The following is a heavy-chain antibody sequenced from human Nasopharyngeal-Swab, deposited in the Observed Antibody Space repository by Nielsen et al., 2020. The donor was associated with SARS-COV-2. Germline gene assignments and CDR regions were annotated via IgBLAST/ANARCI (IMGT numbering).Heavy chain of an antibody. Sequence: SETLSLTCTVSGGSIGSYFWSWIRQPPGKGMEWNGYIYYTVNTNYNPSLGSRVTISMDKSRNQFSLKFSSVSAADTAVYFCARAIGVKAFDIWGQGTVVTVSS. J-gene: IGHJ3*02. CDR3: ARAIGVKAFDI. CDR1: GGSIGSYF. D-gene: IGHD3-3*01. V-gene: IGHV4-59*13. CDR2: IYYTVNT.